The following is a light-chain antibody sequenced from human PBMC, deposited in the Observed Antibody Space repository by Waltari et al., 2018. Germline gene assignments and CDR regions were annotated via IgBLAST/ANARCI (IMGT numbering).Light chain of an antibody. CDR3: CSFAGYGIYV. CDR2: EIS. V-gene: IGLV2-23*02. Sequence: QSALTQPASVSGSPGQSITISSTAVHSNFDILHLVSWYPHHPGRNPRLLIYEISQRPSGISNRFSGSKSGNTASLTISGLQPEDEADYFCCSFAGYGIYVFGSGTQVSVL. CDR1: HSNFDILHL. J-gene: IGLJ1*01.